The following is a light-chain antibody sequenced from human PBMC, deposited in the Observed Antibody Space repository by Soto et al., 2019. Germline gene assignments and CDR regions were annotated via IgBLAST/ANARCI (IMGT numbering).Light chain of an antibody. V-gene: IGKV3-11*01. CDR1: QSVSSY. CDR3: QQRSNWPPRVT. Sequence: DIVLTQSPATLSLSPGERATISCRASQSVSSYLAWSQQKPGQAPRLLIYDASNRATGIPARFSGSGSGTDFTLTISSLEPEDFAVYYCQQRSNWPPRVTFGGGTKGEIK. J-gene: IGKJ4*01. CDR2: DAS.